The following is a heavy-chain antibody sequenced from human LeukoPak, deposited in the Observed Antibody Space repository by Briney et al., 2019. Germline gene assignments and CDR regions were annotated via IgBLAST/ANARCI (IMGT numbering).Heavy chain of an antibody. J-gene: IGHJ5*02. CDR1: GYTFTRYG. CDR3: ARDYYDTSTYSSLNWFDP. CDR2: MSTYNGNT. D-gene: IGHD3-22*01. V-gene: IGHV1-18*01. Sequence: ASVKVSCKASGYTFTRYGISRVRQAPGQGLEWMGWMSTYNGNTNYAQKLQDRVTMTTDTSTSTAYMELRSLRSDDTAVYYCARDYYDTSTYSSLNWFDPWGQGTLITVSS.